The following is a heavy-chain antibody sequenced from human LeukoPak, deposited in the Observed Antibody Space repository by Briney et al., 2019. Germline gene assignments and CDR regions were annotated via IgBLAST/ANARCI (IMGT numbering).Heavy chain of an antibody. CDR1: GFTFSSYG. CDR3: ARAYYDFWSGRLFDY. V-gene: IGHV3-30*02. J-gene: IGHJ4*02. CDR2: IRYDGSNK. Sequence: GGSLRLSCAASGFTFSSYGMHWVRQAPGKGLEWVAFIRYDGSNKYYADSVKGRFTISRDNSKNTLYLQMNSLRAEDTAVYYCARAYYDFWSGRLFDYWGQGTLVTVSS. D-gene: IGHD3-3*01.